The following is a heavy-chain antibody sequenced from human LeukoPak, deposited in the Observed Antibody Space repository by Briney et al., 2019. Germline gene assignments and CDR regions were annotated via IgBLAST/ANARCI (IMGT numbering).Heavy chain of an antibody. CDR2: VSSRSNDI. Sequence: GGSLRLSCAASGFTFSDYYMSWIRQAPGKGLEWVSSVSSRSNDIYYADSVKGRFTVSRDNAKSSLYLQINSLRAEDTAVFYCARVNTAIDGFDIWGQGTMVTVSS. D-gene: IGHD5-18*01. CDR1: GFTFSDYY. CDR3: ARVNTAIDGFDI. J-gene: IGHJ3*02. V-gene: IGHV3-11*06.